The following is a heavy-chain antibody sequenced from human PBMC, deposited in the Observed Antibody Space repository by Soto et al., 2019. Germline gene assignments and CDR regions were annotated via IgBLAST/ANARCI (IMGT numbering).Heavy chain of an antibody. V-gene: IGHV4-59*02. CDR1: GDSVNSHY. CDR3: ATTAVAGLSLFDY. CDR2: IYYSGST. J-gene: IGHJ4*02. Sequence: PSETLSLTCSFSGDSVNSHYLTWIRQSPEKGLEWIGYIYYSGSTNYNPSLKSRVTISVDTSKNQFSLKLSSVTAADTAVYYCATTAVAGLSLFDYWGQGTLVTVSS. D-gene: IGHD6-19*01.